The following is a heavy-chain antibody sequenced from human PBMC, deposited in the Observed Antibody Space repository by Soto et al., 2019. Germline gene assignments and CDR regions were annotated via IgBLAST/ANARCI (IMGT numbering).Heavy chain of an antibody. CDR1: GFTFRDYS. J-gene: IGHJ4*01. D-gene: IGHD2-21*01. CDR2: VSNSGIST. V-gene: IGHV3-23*01. CDR3: AKHSRETTPCGGED. Sequence: PGGSLRLSCAACGFTFRDYSMSWVRQAPGRGLQWVSGVSNSGISTYYADSVKGRFTISRDNSKNTLYLQMNSLRAEDTAVYYCAKHSRETTPCGGEDGGHGTRVKVS.